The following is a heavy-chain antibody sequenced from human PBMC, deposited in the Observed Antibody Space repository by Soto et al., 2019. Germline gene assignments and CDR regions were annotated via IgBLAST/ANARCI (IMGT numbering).Heavy chain of an antibody. CDR1: GFTFSSYG. J-gene: IGHJ4*02. CDR3: ADYGSGSAFDY. Sequence: QVQLVESGGGVVQPGRSLRLSCAASGFTFSSYGMHWVRQAPGKVLEWVAVISYDGSNKYYADSVKGRFNISRDNHKNTLYLQMNSLRAADTAVYYCADYGSGSAFDYRGQGTLVTVSS. CDR2: ISYDGSNK. V-gene: IGHV3-30*03. D-gene: IGHD3-10*01.